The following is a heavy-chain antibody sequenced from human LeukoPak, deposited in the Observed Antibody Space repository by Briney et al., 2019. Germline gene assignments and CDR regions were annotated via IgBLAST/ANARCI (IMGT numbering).Heavy chain of an antibody. J-gene: IGHJ4*02. D-gene: IGHD3-10*01. V-gene: IGHV3-21*01. CDR3: ARVPWGEYYFDY. Sequence: GGSLRLSCAASGFTFSSYSMNWVRQAPGKGLEWVSSISSSSSYIYYADSVKGRFTISRDNAKNSLYLQMNSLRAEDTAVYYCARVPWGEYYFDYWGQGTLVTVSP. CDR1: GFTFSSYS. CDR2: ISSSSSYI.